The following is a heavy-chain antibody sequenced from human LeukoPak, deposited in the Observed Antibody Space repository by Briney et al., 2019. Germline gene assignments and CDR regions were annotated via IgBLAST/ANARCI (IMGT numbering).Heavy chain of an antibody. Sequence: PGGSLRLSCAASGFNFNSYWMSWVHQAPGKGLECVANIKQDGSEIYFVDSVKGRFTISRDNAKSSLYLQMNSLRAEDTAGYYCERARYGSRGYLFCFWGQGTLGTVSS. CDR3: ERARYGSRGYLFCF. V-gene: IGHV3-7*04. CDR1: GFNFNSYW. D-gene: IGHD3-10*01. J-gene: IGHJ4*02. CDR2: IKQDGSEI.